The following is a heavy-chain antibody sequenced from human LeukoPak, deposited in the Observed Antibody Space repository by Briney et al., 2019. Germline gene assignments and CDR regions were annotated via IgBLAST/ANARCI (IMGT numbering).Heavy chain of an antibody. D-gene: IGHD2-2*01. V-gene: IGHV4-59*11. Sequence: SETLSLTCSVSGGSISSHYWSWIRQPPGKGLESIGYIYYGGSTSYHPSLKSRVTISMDTSKSRFSLKLSAVTAADTAVYYCARVGGCRSTSCSWKYYNYYMDVWGKGTTVTVSS. CDR1: GGSISSHY. CDR3: ARVGGCRSTSCSWKYYNYYMDV. J-gene: IGHJ6*03. CDR2: IYYGGST.